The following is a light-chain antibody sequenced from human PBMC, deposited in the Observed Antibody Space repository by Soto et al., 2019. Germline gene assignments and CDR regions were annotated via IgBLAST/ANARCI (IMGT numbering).Light chain of an antibody. CDR2: KAS. CDR1: QTISSW. Sequence: DIQMTQSPSTLSASVGDRVTITCRASQTISSWLAWYQQKPGKAPKLLIYKASTLKSGVPSRFSGSGSGTEFTLTISSLQPDDFATYYCQQYNNYPRLTFGGGTKVDIK. V-gene: IGKV1-5*03. CDR3: QQYNNYPRLT. J-gene: IGKJ4*01.